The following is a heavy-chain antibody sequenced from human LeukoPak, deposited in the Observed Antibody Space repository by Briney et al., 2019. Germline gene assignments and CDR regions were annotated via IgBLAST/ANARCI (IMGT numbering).Heavy chain of an antibody. CDR3: ARDRGGGATTMLDFDY. Sequence: GGSLRLSCAASGFTFSSYSMNWVRQAPGKGLEWVSSISSSSSYIYYADSVKGRFTISRDNSKNTLYLQMNSLRAEDTAVYYCARDRGGGATTMLDFDYWGQGTLVTVSS. D-gene: IGHD1-26*01. CDR1: GFTFSSYS. CDR2: ISSSSSYI. V-gene: IGHV3-21*01. J-gene: IGHJ4*02.